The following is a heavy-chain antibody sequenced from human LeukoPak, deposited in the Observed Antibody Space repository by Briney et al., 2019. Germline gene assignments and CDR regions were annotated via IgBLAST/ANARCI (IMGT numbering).Heavy chain of an antibody. Sequence: GGSLRLFCPASGSTFCRHCMSWVRQAPRNGMEWVAYIKQDGSEKYYVVSVKGRFTISRDNAKNSLYLQMNSLRAEDTAVYYCARVGYRYGTWFFDSWGQGTLVTVSS. CDR3: ARVGYRYGTWFFDS. D-gene: IGHD5-18*01. CDR2: IKQDGSEK. CDR1: GSTFCRHC. V-gene: IGHV3-7*01. J-gene: IGHJ4*02.